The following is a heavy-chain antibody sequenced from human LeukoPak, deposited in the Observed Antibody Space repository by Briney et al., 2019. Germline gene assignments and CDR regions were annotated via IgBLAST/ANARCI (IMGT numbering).Heavy chain of an antibody. D-gene: IGHD3-3*01. CDR3: AKRMGSGYYIFDY. CDR2: ISGSGGST. Sequence: GGSLRLSCAASGFTFSSYAMSWVRQAPGKGLEWVSAISGSGGSTYYADSVKGRFTISRDNSKNTLHLQMNSLRAEDTAVYYCAKRMGSGYYIFDYWGQGTLVTVSS. CDR1: GFTFSSYA. V-gene: IGHV3-23*01. J-gene: IGHJ4*02.